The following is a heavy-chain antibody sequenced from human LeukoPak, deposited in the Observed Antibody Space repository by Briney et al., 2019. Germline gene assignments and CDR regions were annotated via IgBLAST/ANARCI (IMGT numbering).Heavy chain of an antibody. V-gene: IGHV3-11*05. CDR2: INHLGSQT. Sequence: GGSLRLSCAASGFTFKDFYMSWVRQAPGKGLEWVSYINHLGSQTDYADSVKGRFTISRDNAKNSLSLRMNNLSVDDTAVYYCVRARFTTFVYYWGQGTLVTVSS. J-gene: IGHJ4*02. D-gene: IGHD1-1*01. CDR3: VRARFTTFVYY. CDR1: GFTFKDFY.